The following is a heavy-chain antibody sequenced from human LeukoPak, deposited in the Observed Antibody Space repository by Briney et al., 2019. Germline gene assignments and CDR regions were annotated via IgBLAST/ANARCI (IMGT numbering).Heavy chain of an antibody. CDR1: GFIFSDHS. CDR3: ANSPYYDFWSGYYFYMDV. Sequence: SGGSLRLSCAASGFIFSDHSMNWVRQAPGKGLEWVAFIRYDGSNKYYADSVKGRFTISRDNSKNTLYLQMNSLRAEDTAVYYCANSPYYDFWSGYYFYMDVWGKGTTVAVSS. D-gene: IGHD3-3*01. CDR2: IRYDGSNK. J-gene: IGHJ6*03. V-gene: IGHV3-30*02.